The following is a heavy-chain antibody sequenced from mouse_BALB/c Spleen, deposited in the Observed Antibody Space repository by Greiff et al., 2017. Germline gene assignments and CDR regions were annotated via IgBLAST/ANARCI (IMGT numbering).Heavy chain of an antibody. Sequence: QVQLQQPGAELVKPGASVKLSCKASGYTFTSYWMHWVKQRPGQGLEWIGEINPSNGRTNYNEKFKSKATLTVDKSSSTAYMQLSSLTSEDSAVYYCARGVPGAMDYWGQGTSVTVSS. CDR2: INPSNGRT. V-gene: IGHV1S81*02. CDR3: ARGVPGAMDY. D-gene: IGHD2-14*01. J-gene: IGHJ4*01. CDR1: GYTFTSYW.